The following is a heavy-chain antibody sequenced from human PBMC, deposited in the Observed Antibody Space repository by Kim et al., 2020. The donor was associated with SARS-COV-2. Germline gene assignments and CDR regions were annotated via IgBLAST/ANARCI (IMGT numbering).Heavy chain of an antibody. V-gene: IGHV3-74*01. D-gene: IGHD3-22*01. Sequence: GGSLRLSCAASGFTFSSYWMHWVRQAPGKGLVWVSRINSDGSSTSYADSVKGRFTISRDNAKNTLYLQMNSLRAEDTAVYYCAREDRVIVVDNAFDIWGQGTMVTVSS. CDR2: INSDGSST. CDR3: AREDRVIVVDNAFDI. CDR1: GFTFSSYW. J-gene: IGHJ3*02.